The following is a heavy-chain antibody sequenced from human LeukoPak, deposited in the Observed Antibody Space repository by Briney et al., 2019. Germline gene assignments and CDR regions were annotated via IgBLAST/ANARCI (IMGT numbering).Heavy chain of an antibody. CDR2: ISGSGGNT. J-gene: IGHJ4*02. CDR1: GFTFSTFF. Sequence: GGSLRLSCVASGFTFSTFFMTWVRRAPGKGLEWVSAISGSGGNTYYTDSVKGRFTISRDNSKNTLYLQMNDLRAEDTALYHCAKGGHFDFWGQGALVTVSS. D-gene: IGHD6-25*01. CDR3: AKGGHFDF. V-gene: IGHV3-23*01.